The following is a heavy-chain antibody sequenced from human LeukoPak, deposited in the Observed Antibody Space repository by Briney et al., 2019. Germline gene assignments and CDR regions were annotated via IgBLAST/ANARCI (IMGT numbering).Heavy chain of an antibody. CDR2: INPSGGST. V-gene: IGHV1-46*01. Sequence: ASVKVSCKASGYTFTGYYMHWVRQAPGQGLEWMGWINPSGGSTSYAQKFQGRVTMTRDTSTSTVYMELSSLRSEDTAVYYCARAGRDMVRGVKKNNWFDPWGQGTLVTVSS. D-gene: IGHD3-10*01. J-gene: IGHJ5*02. CDR1: GYTFTGYY. CDR3: ARAGRDMVRGVKKNNWFDP.